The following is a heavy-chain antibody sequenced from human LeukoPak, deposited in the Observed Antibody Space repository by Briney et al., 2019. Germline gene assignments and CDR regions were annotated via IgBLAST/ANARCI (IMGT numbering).Heavy chain of an antibody. J-gene: IGHJ3*02. V-gene: IGHV4-59*11. CDR3: ARKTVTGTTSRSAFDI. CDR1: GGSISSHY. CDR2: IYYSGST. D-gene: IGHD1-7*01. Sequence: SETLSLTCTVSGGSISSHYWSWIRQPPGKGLEWIGYIYYSGSTNYNPSLKSRVTISVDSSKNQLSLKLSSVTAADTAVYYCARKTVTGTTSRSAFDIWGQGTMVTVSS.